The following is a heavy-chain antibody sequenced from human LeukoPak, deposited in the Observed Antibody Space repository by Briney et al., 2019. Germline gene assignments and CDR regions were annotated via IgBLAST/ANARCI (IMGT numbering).Heavy chain of an antibody. CDR1: GGSFSGYY. CDR3: ARNNWNYLIDY. V-gene: IGHV4-34*01. CDR2: INHSGST. J-gene: IGHJ4*02. D-gene: IGHD1-7*01. Sequence: SETLSLTCAVYGGSFSGYYWSWIRQPPGKGLEWIGEINHSGSTNYNPSLKSRVTISVDTSKNQFSLKLSSVTAADTAVYYCARNNWNYLIDYWGQGTLVTVSS.